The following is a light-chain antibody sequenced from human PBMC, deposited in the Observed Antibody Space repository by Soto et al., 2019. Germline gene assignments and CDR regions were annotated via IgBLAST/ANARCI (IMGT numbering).Light chain of an antibody. CDR3: SSYTSSSLYV. J-gene: IGLJ1*01. Sequence: QSVLAPPSTVSVSTGLSVTIFRTRTSSDVGGYDYVSWYQHHPGKAPKLMIYDVSNRPSGVSNRFSGSKSGNTASLTISGLQAEDEADYYCSSYTSSSLYVFGTGTKVTVL. V-gene: IGLV2-14*03. CDR1: SSDVGGYDY. CDR2: DVS.